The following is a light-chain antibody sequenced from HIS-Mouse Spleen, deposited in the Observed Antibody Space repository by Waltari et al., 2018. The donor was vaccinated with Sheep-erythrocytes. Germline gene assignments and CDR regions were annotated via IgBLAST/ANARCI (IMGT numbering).Light chain of an antibody. J-gene: IGKJ4*01. Sequence: DIVMTQSPDSLDVSLGERASINCKSSQSVLYSSNNKNYLAWYQQKPGQPPNLLIYWASTRESGVPDRFSGSGSGTDFTLTISSLQAEDVAVYYCQQYYSTPLTFGGGTKVEIK. CDR2: WAS. CDR1: QSVLYSSNNKNY. V-gene: IGKV4-1*01. CDR3: QQYYSTPLT.